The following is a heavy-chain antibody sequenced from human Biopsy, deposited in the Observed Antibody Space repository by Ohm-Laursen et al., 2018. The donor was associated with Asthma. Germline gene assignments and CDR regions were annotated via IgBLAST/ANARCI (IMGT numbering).Heavy chain of an antibody. CDR3: ARDVVWFREVGGMDV. CDR1: GFTFGDYW. J-gene: IGHJ6*02. Sequence: SLRLSCAASGFTFGDYWMSWVRQAPGKGLEWVSVIYSGGGTYYADSVQGRVTITRDISKNILSLQMNSLRPEDTAVYYCARDVVWFREVGGMDVWGQGTTVTVSS. V-gene: IGHV3-66*02. D-gene: IGHD3-10*01. CDR2: IYSGGGT.